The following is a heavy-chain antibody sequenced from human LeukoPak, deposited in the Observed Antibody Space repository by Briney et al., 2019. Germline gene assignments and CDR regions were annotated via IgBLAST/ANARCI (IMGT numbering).Heavy chain of an antibody. CDR2: IYYSGST. D-gene: IGHD3-9*01. Sequence: PSQTLSLTCTVSGGSISSGDYYWSWTRQPPGKGLEWIGYIYYSGSTYYNPSLKSRVTISVDTSKNQFSLKLSSVTAADTAVYYCASQGSRDYDILTGYYTRWGMDVWGQGTTVTVSS. CDR3: ASQGSRDYDILTGYYTRWGMDV. J-gene: IGHJ6*02. CDR1: GGSISSGDYY. V-gene: IGHV4-30-4*01.